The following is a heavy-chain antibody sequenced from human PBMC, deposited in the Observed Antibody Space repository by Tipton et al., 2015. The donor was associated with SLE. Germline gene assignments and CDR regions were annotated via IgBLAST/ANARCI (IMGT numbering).Heavy chain of an antibody. Sequence: LRLSCTVSGGSISSHYWSWIRQPPGKGLEWIGYIYYSGSTNYNPSLKSRVTISVDTSKNQFSLKLSSVTAADTAVYYCAREGTKDDYYYYYGMDVWGQGTTVTVSS. J-gene: IGHJ6*02. V-gene: IGHV4-59*11. CDR3: AREGTKDDYYYYYGMDV. CDR1: GGSISSHY. D-gene: IGHD3-10*01. CDR2: IYYSGST.